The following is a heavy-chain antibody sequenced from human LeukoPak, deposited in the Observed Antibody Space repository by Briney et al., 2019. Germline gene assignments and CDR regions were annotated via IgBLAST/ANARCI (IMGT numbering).Heavy chain of an antibody. J-gene: IGHJ6*02. CDR3: AKDLDYYDSNYYGMDV. CDR1: GFTFSSYG. V-gene: IGHV3-30*18. CDR2: ISYDGSSK. D-gene: IGHD3-22*01. Sequence: GGSLRLSCAASGFTFSSYGMHWVRQAPGKGLEWVAVISYDGSSKYYADSVKGRFTISRDNSKNTLYLQMNSLRAEDTAVYYCAKDLDYYDSNYYGMDVWGQGTTVTVSS.